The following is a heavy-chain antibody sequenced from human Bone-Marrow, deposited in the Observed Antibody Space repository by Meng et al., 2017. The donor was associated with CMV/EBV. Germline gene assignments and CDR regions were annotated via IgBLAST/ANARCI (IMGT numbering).Heavy chain of an antibody. Sequence: CTVSSGPMRSGGSCWSWIRQHAEKGLEWIGYSYYDGTTHYNPSLRSRVSISVDKSKNQFSLKLNSVTAADTAVYYCARQAPDNWFDPWGQGALVTVSS. V-gene: IGHV4-31*03. CDR1: SGPMRSGGSC. CDR2: SYYDGTT. CDR3: ARQAPDNWFDP. J-gene: IGHJ5*02.